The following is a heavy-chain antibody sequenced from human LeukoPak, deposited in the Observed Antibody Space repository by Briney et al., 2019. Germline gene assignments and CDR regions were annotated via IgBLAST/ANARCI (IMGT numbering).Heavy chain of an antibody. CDR2: IKQEGREK. CDR3: ARGSSRWYHVLDWFDP. J-gene: IGHJ5*02. D-gene: IGHD6-13*01. CDR1: GLTFNIYW. V-gene: IGHV3-7*03. Sequence: GGSRTLSCAASGLTFNIYWMSWVRQAPGKRLEWVANIKQEGREKIYIDSVKGRFTLSRDNRKHSLYRQMKNLRAEDMAVYYCARGSSRWYHVLDWFDPWGQGTLVTVSS.